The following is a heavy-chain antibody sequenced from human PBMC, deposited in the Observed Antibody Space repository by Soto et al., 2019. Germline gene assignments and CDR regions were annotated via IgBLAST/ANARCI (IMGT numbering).Heavy chain of an antibody. V-gene: IGHV3-48*01. CDR3: ARGGEAAAAHYYYYYYMDV. J-gene: IGHJ6*03. CDR2: ISSSSSTI. Sequence: EVQLVESGGGSVQPGGSLRLSCAASGFTFSSYSMNWVRQAPGKGLEWVSYISSSSSTIYYADSVKGRFTISRDNAKNSLYLQMNSLRAEDTAVYYCARGGEAAAAHYYYYYYMDVWGKGTTVTVSS. CDR1: GFTFSSYS. D-gene: IGHD6-13*01.